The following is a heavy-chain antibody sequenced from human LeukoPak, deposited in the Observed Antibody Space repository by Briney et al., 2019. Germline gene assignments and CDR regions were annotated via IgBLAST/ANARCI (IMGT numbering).Heavy chain of an antibody. CDR2: IQNDEIDK. D-gene: IGHD3-10*01. CDR1: GFTFTTYG. V-gene: IGHV3-30*02. Sequence: GGSLRLSCAASGFTFTTYGMHWVRQAPGKGLEWVAFIQNDEIDKFYADSVKGRFTISRDNAKNSLYLQMNSLRAEDTAVYYCARDKYYYGPIDYWGQGTLVTVSS. J-gene: IGHJ4*02. CDR3: ARDKYYYGPIDY.